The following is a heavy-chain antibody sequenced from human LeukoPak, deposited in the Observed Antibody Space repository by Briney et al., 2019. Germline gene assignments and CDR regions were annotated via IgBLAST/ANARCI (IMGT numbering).Heavy chain of an antibody. CDR3: ARASQYSSHMDV. CDR2: IYYSGST. D-gene: IGHD6-6*01. CDR1: GGSISSGGYY. Sequence: SQTLSLNCSVSGGSISSGGYYWSCLRQRPGKGLEWIGYIYYSGSTYYTPSLKSRVTISVDTSKNQVSLKLSSVTAADTAVYYCARASQYSSHMDVWGQGTTVTVSS. J-gene: IGHJ6*02. V-gene: IGHV4-31*03.